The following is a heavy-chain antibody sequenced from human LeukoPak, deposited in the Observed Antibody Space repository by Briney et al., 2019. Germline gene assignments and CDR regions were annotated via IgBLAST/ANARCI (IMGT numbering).Heavy chain of an antibody. CDR3: ASGIAAAGISSDY. J-gene: IGHJ4*02. CDR2: ISSSSSYI. V-gene: IGHV3-21*01. Sequence: GGSLRLSCAASGFTFSSYSMNWDRQAPGKGLEWVSSISSSSSYIYYADSVKGRFTISRDNAKNSLYLQMNSLRAEDTAVYYCASGIAAAGISSDYWGQGTLVTVSS. CDR1: GFTFSSYS. D-gene: IGHD6-13*01.